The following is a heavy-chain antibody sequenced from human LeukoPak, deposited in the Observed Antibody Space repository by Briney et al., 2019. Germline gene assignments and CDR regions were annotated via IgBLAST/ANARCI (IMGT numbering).Heavy chain of an antibody. CDR2: LYYSGST. Sequence: PSETLSLTCTVSGGSINNYYWSWIRQPPGKGLEWIGYLYYSGSTNYSPSLKSRVTISVDTSKNQFSLKLPSVTATDTAVYYCARHECTNGVCYTLAFDIWGRGTMVTVSS. CDR1: GGSINNYY. J-gene: IGHJ3*02. CDR3: ARHECTNGVCYTLAFDI. V-gene: IGHV4-59*08. D-gene: IGHD2-8*01.